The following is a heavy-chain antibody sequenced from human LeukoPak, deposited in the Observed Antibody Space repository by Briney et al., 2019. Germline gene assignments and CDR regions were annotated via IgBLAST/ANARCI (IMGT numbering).Heavy chain of an antibody. V-gene: IGHV1-69*01. CDR3: HIVVVPAAAGGPDY. CDR2: IIPIFGTA. D-gene: IGHD2-2*01. CDR1: GGTFSSYA. Sequence: ASVKVSCKASGGTFSSYAISWARQAPGQGLEWMGGIIPIFGTANYAQKFQGRVTITADESTSTAYMELSSLRSEDTAVYYCHIVVVPAAAGGPDYWGQGTLVTVSS. J-gene: IGHJ4*02.